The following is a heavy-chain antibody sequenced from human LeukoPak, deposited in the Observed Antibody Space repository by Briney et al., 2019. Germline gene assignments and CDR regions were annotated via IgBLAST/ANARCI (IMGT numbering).Heavy chain of an antibody. CDR3: ATYSFGPLYNDY. V-gene: IGHV3-21*01. J-gene: IGHJ4*02. CDR1: GFTFSNYA. CDR2: ISSSSSYI. D-gene: IGHD4-11*01. Sequence: TGGSLRLSCAASGFTFSNYAMSWVRQAPGKGLEWVSSISSSSSYIYYADSVKGRFTISRDNAKNSLYLQMNSLRAEDTAVYYCATYSFGPLYNDYWGQGTLVTVSS.